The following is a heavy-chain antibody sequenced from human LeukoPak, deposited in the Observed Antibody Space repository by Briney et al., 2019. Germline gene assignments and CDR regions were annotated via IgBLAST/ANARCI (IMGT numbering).Heavy chain of an antibody. V-gene: IGHV3-7*01. J-gene: IGHJ5*02. D-gene: IGHD5-18*01. CDR3: ARGGYNYAWFDP. Sequence: PGGSLRLSCAASGFIFTNYFMSWVRQAPGKGLEWVASIKHDGSEKYYVDSVKGRFTISRDNAENSMHLQMNSLRVEDTAVYFCARGGYNYAWFDPWGQGTLVTVSS. CDR2: IKHDGSEK. CDR1: GFIFTNYF.